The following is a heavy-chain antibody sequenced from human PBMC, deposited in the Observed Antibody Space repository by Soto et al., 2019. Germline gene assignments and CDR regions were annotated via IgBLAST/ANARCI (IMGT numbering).Heavy chain of an antibody. CDR3: ARSGLGRVATSDAFDI. D-gene: IGHD5-12*01. Sequence: QVQLVESGGGVVQPGRSLRLSCAASGFTFSSYGMHWVRQAPGKGLEWVAGIWYDGSNKYYADSVKGRFTISRDNSKNTLYLQMNSLRAEDTAVYYCARSGLGRVATSDAFDIWGQGTMVTVSS. V-gene: IGHV3-33*01. CDR2: IWYDGSNK. CDR1: GFTFSSYG. J-gene: IGHJ3*02.